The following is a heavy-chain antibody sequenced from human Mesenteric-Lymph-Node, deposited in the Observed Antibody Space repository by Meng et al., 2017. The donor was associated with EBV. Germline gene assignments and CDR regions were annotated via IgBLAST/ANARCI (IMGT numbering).Heavy chain of an antibody. CDR2: IYHSGST. CDR3: ARDVPFDY. CDR1: GGSISNYY. J-gene: IGHJ4*02. V-gene: IGHV4-59*01. Sequence: QVQAQESGPGLVEPSETLSLTCTVSGGSISNYYWSWIRQPPGRGLELIGYIYHSGSTNYNPSLKSRVTISADTSKNQFSLKLSSVTAADTAVYYCARDVPFDYWGQGTLVTVSS.